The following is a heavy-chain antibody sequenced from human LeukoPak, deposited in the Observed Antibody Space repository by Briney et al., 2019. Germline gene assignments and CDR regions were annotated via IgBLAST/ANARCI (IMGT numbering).Heavy chain of an antibody. J-gene: IGHJ4*02. CDR3: TRDLEYCSSTSCYTFDY. Sequence: PGRSLRLSCTASGFTFGDYAMSWVRQAPEKGLEWVGFIRSKAYGGTTEYAASVKGRFTISRDDSKSIAYLQMNSLKTEDTAVYYCTRDLEYCSSTSCYTFDYWGQGTLVTVSS. D-gene: IGHD2-2*01. CDR1: GFTFGDYA. V-gene: IGHV3-49*04. CDR2: IRSKAYGGTT.